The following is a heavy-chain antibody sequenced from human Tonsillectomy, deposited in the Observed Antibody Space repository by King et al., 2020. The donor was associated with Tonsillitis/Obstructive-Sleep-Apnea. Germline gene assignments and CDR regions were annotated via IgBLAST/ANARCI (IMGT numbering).Heavy chain of an antibody. CDR1: GYTFTGYY. V-gene: IGHV1-2*02. CDR3: ATTGRTVTTPWCFDL. D-gene: IGHD4-17*01. J-gene: IGHJ2*01. CDR2: XXXXXXGX. Sequence: GQLVQSGAEVKKPGASVMVSCKASGYTFTGYYMHWVRXXPGQGLXXXXXXXXXXXGXXXXXRFXGRVTMTRXTXISTAYMQLSRLRSDDTAVYYCATTGRTVTTPWCFDLWGRGTLVTVSS.